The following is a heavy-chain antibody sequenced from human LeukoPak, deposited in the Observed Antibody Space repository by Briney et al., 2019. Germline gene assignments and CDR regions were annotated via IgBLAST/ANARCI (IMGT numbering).Heavy chain of an antibody. CDR1: GFTFSSYG. CDR3: AKEGQTVAGNGYFDY. J-gene: IGHJ4*02. Sequence: GGTLRLSCAVSGFTFSSYGMSCVRQAPGRGLEGVSSISGTGFDTYYADSVKGRFSVSRDNSQNTLYLHMNSLRDEDTALYYCAKEGQTVAGNGYFDYWGQGTLVTVSS. D-gene: IGHD6-19*01. CDR2: ISGTGFDT. V-gene: IGHV3-23*01.